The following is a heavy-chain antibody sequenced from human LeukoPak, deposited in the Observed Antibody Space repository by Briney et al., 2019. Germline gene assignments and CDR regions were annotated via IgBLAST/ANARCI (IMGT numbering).Heavy chain of an antibody. D-gene: IGHD3-10*01. Sequence: KSSETLSLTCTVSGGSISSYYWSWIRQPPGKGLEWIGYIYYSGSTNYNPSLKSRVTISVDTSKNQFSLKLSSVTAADTAVYYCARGDWSYYGSGSYYKAPYYYYMDVWGKGTTVTISS. V-gene: IGHV4-59*01. J-gene: IGHJ6*03. CDR2: IYYSGST. CDR3: ARGDWSYYGSGSYYKAPYYYYMDV. CDR1: GGSISSYY.